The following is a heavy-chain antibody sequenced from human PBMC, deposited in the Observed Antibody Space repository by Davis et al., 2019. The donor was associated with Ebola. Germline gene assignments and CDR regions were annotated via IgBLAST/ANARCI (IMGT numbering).Heavy chain of an antibody. Sequence: GESLKISCTASGFAVSTYNMNWVRQAPGEGLEWVSSISTSSTYIYYAGSVKGRFTISRDNAKNSLYLQMNSLRAEDTAVYYCARDVISDIVVVGPLDYWGQGTLVTVSS. CDR2: ISTSSTYI. V-gene: IGHV3-21*01. D-gene: IGHD2-15*01. CDR1: GFAVSTYN. CDR3: ARDVISDIVVVGPLDY. J-gene: IGHJ4*02.